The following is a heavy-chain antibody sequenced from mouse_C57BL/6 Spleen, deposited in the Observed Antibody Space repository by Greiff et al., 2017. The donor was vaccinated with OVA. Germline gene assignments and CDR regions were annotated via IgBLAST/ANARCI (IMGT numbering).Heavy chain of an antibody. J-gene: IGHJ1*03. D-gene: IGHD2-4*01. Sequence: EVQVVESGGGLVKPGGSLKLSCAASGFTFSSYGMSWVRQTPDKRLEWVATISSGGSYTYYPDSVKGRFTISRDNAKNTLYLQMSSLKSEDTAMYYCARHGDYDDWYFDVWGTGTTVTVSS. CDR2: ISSGGSYT. CDR1: GFTFSSYG. V-gene: IGHV5-6*01. CDR3: ARHGDYDDWYFDV.